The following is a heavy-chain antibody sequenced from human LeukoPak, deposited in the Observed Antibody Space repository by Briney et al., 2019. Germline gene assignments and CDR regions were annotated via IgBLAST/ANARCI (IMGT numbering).Heavy chain of an antibody. CDR2: IYTSGST. Sequence: PSQTLSLTCTVSGGSISSGSYYSGWIRQPAGKGLEWLERIYTSGSTNYNHSLKSRVTISVDTSKNQLSLKQSSVTAADTAVYYCARATGGDNWNGRTDYWGQGTLVTVSS. CDR1: GGSISSGSYY. J-gene: IGHJ4*02. V-gene: IGHV4-61*02. CDR3: ARATGGDNWNGRTDY. D-gene: IGHD1-20*01.